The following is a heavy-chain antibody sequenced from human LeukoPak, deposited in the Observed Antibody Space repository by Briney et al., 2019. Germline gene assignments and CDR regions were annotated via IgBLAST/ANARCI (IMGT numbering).Heavy chain of an antibody. CDR3: ARGPYCSVGSCYFGGGFDP. V-gene: IGHV4-34*01. CDR1: GGSFSGYY. D-gene: IGHD2-15*01. CDR2: INHSGST. Sequence: SETLSLTCAVYGGSFSGYYWSWIRQPPGKGLEWIGEINHSGSTNYNPSLKSRVTISVDTSKNQFSLKLSSVTAADTAVYYCARGPYCSVGSCYFGGGFDPWGQGTLVTVSS. J-gene: IGHJ5*02.